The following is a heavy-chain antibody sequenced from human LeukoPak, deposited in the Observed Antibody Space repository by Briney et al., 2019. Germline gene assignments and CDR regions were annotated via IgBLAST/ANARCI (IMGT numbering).Heavy chain of an antibody. Sequence: GGSLRLSCAASGFTFSSYWMHWVRQAPGKGLVWVSRINSDGSSTSYADSVKGRFTISRDNAKNTLYLQMNSLRAEDTAVYYCARRIAAAGTKGFGYSGQGALVTVSS. CDR2: INSDGSST. CDR3: ARRIAAAGTKGFGY. V-gene: IGHV3-74*01. CDR1: GFTFSSYW. D-gene: IGHD6-13*01. J-gene: IGHJ4*02.